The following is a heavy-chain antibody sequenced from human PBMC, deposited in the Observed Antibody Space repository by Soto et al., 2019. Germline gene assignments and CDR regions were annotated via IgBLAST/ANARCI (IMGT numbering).Heavy chain of an antibody. CDR2: VSPDGSNK. J-gene: IGHJ5*01. D-gene: IGHD3-10*01. CDR3: AKTFNSGTPGWFDS. V-gene: IGHV3-30-3*02. Sequence: PWGSLRLSCGASGFTFSTYAMHFFRHAPCKWLEWVAVVSPDGSNKYYAYSVKGRFTVSRDNSKNTLYLQMHGLTPDDTAMYYCAKTFNSGTPGWFDSWGQGTLVTVSS. CDR1: GFTFSTYA.